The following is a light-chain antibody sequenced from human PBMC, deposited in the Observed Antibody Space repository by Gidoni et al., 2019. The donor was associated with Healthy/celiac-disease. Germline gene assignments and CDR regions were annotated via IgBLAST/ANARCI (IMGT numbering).Light chain of an antibody. CDR3: QHSRT. J-gene: IGKJ2*01. CDR1: QSVSSN. Sequence: EIVMTQSPATLSVSPGERATLSCRASQSVSSNLAWYQQKPGQAPRLLIYGASTRATGIPARFSGSGSGTEFTLTISSLHSEDFAVYYCQHSRTFGQGTKLEIK. CDR2: GAS. V-gene: IGKV3-15*01.